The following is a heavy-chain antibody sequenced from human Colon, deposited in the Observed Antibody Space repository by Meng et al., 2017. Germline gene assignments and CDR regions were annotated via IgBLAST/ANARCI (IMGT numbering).Heavy chain of an antibody. V-gene: IGHV4-61*01. CDR3: ARDNWGSLDY. Sequence: QVQLQGSGPELVRPSETLSPTSTVSGASVSDTNYAWSWIRQPPGKGLEWIGYGSTNHNPSLKSRVTISVDTSKNQFSLTLNSVTAADTAVYYCARDNWGSLDYWGQGTLVTVSS. CDR2: GST. J-gene: IGHJ4*02. CDR1: GASVSDTNYA. D-gene: IGHD7-27*01.